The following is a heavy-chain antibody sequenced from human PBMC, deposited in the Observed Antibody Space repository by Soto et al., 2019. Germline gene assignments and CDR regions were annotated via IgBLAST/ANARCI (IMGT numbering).Heavy chain of an antibody. CDR3: ARADRRYCRLSTCYIFDY. J-gene: IGHJ4*02. CDR2: TDYIGST. Sequence: PSETLSLTCLVSGGSVSSNSYYWSWIRQPPGKGLEWIGYTDYIGSTRYNPSLTSRVTISVDTSKNQFSLKVSSVTAADTAVYYCARADRRYCRLSTCYIFDYWGQGT. D-gene: IGHD2-15*01. CDR1: GGSVSSNSYY. V-gene: IGHV4-61*01.